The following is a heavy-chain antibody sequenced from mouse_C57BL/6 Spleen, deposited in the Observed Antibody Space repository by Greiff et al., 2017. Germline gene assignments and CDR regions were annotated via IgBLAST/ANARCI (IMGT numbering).Heavy chain of an antibody. CDR3: ASFIGFAY. D-gene: IGHD1-1*01. CDR2: IYPGDGDT. Sequence: QVQLQQSGPELVKPGASVKISCKASGYAISSSWMHWVKQRPGQGLEWIGRIYPGDGDTNYTGKFKGKATLTADKSSSTAYMQLSSLTSEDSAVYFCASFIGFAYWGQGTLVTVSA. J-gene: IGHJ3*01. V-gene: IGHV1-82*01. CDR1: GYAISSSW.